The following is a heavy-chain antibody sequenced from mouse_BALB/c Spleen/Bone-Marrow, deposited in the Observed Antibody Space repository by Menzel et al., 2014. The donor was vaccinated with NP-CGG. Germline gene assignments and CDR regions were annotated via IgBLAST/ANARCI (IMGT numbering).Heavy chain of an antibody. V-gene: IGHV5-17*02. D-gene: IGHD1-1*01. CDR3: ARSRFPDYGTSPFDY. J-gene: IGHJ2*01. CDR1: GFNFQTFG. CDR2: ISSGSSTI. Sequence: VESGGGLVQPGGSRKLSCATSGFNFQTFGMHWVRQAPEKGLEWVAYISSGSSTIYYGDTVRGRFTISRDNPKKTLFLQMTSLRSEDTAMYFCARSRFPDYGTSPFDYWGQGTPLTVSS.